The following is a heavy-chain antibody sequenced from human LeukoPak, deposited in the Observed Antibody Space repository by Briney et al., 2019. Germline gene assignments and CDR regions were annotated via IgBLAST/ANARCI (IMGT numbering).Heavy chain of an antibody. CDR3: ARAQYYYYYYMDV. CDR1: GGSISSYY. CDR2: IYYSGST. Sequence: SETLSLTCTVSGGSISSYYWSWIRQPPGKGLEWIGYIYYSGSTNYNPSLKSRVTISVDTSKNQFSLKLGSVTAADTAVYYCARAQYYYYYYMDVWGKGTTVTVSS. J-gene: IGHJ6*03. V-gene: IGHV4-59*01.